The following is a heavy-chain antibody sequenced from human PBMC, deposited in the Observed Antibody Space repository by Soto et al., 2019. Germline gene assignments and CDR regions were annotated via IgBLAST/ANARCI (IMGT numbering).Heavy chain of an antibody. V-gene: IGHV3-13*01. Sequence: GGSLRLSCAASGFTFSSYDMHWVRQATGKGLEWVSAIGTAGDTYYPGSVKGRFTISRENATNSLYLQMNSLRAEDTAVYYCARGYIGPYYDSSGYDYWGQGTLVTVSS. CDR1: GFTFSSYD. J-gene: IGHJ4*02. CDR2: IGTAGDT. D-gene: IGHD3-22*01. CDR3: ARGYIGPYYDSSGYDY.